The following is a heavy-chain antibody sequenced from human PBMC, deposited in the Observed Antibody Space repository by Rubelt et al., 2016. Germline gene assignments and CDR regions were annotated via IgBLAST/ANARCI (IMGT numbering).Heavy chain of an antibody. CDR3: TRLEVTARDY. D-gene: IGHD2-21*02. V-gene: IGHV3-66*04. Sequence: CGGGLVQPGGSLRLSCAASGFTVSSNHMSWVRQAPGKGLEWVSLIYSGGSKYYADSVKGRFTISRDNSKNTGYLQMNSLRAEDTAVDYCTRLEVTARDYWGQGTLVTVSS. J-gene: IGHJ4*02. CDR2: IYSGGSK. CDR1: GFTVSSNH.